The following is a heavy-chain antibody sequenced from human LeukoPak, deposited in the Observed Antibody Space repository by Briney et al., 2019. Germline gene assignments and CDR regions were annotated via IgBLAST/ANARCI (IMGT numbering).Heavy chain of an antibody. D-gene: IGHD3-10*01. CDR3: AREYYQGGFDI. CDR2: IYHSGST. CDR1: NNFIRNGYD. V-gene: IGHV4-38-2*01. Sequence: PSETLPPTCAVSNNFIRNGYDWGWIRQPLGKGLEWIGSIYHSGSTYYNPSLKSRITISLDTSKSHFSLNLSSVTAADTAVYYCAREYYQGGFDIWGQGTMVTVSS. J-gene: IGHJ3*02.